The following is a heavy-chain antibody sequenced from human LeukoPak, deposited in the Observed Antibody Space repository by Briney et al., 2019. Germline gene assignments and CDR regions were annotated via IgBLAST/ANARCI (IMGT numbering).Heavy chain of an antibody. CDR2: ISGSGGST. CDR3: AKDRIVVVPAAIPGGET. Sequence: GGSLRLSCAASGFTFSSYAMSWVRQAPGKGLEWVSAISGSGGSTYYADSVKGRFTISRDNSKNTLYLQMNSLRAEDTAVYYCAKDRIVVVPAAIPGGETWGQGTLGTVSS. D-gene: IGHD2-2*01. J-gene: IGHJ5*02. V-gene: IGHV3-23*01. CDR1: GFTFSSYA.